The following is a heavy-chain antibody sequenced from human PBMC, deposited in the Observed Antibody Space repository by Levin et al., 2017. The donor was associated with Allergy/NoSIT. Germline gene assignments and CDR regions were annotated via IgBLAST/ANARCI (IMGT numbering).Heavy chain of an antibody. V-gene: IGHV3-30-3*01. CDR1: GFTFSSYA. J-gene: IGHJ5*02. CDR3: ARNGIVVVPAAIHKGWFDP. D-gene: IGHD2-2*02. CDR2: ISYDGSNK. Sequence: GESLKISCAASGFTFSSYAMHWVRQAPGKGLEWVAVISYDGSNKYYADSVKGRFTISRDNSKNTLYLQMNSLRAEDTAVYYCARNGIVVVPAAIHKGWFDPWGQGTLVTVSS.